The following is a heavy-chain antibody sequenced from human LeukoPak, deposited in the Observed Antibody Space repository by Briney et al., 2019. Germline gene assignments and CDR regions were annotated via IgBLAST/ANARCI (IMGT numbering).Heavy chain of an antibody. CDR2: IYYSGST. Sequence: SETLSLTCTVSGGSISSYYWSWIRQPPGQGLEWIGYIYYSGSTNYNPSLKSRVTISVDTSKNRFSLKLSSVTAADTAVYYCAREVGYEGSGSYFDAFDIWGQGTMVTVSS. CDR1: GGSISSYY. D-gene: IGHD3-10*01. CDR3: AREVGYEGSGSYFDAFDI. V-gene: IGHV4-59*01. J-gene: IGHJ3*02.